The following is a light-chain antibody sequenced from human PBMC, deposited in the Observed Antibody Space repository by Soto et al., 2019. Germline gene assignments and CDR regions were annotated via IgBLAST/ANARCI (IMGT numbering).Light chain of an antibody. CDR1: HVISEY. J-gene: IGKJ4*01. CDR3: QQLNSYPLT. Sequence: DIQMTQSASSLSASIGDRVTITCQASHVISEYLNWYQQKPGKAPKLLIYAASTLQSGVPSRFSGSGSGTDFTLTISSLQPEDFATYYCQQLNSYPLTFGGGTKVEIK. V-gene: IGKV1-9*01. CDR2: AAS.